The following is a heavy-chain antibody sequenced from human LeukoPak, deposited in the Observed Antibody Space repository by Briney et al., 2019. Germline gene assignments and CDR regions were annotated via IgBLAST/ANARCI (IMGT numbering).Heavy chain of an antibody. CDR1: GYTFTSYA. Sequence: ASVKVSCKASGYTFTSYAMHWVRQAPGQGLEWMGWISAYNGNTNYAQKLQGRVTMTTDTSTSTAYMELRSLRSDDTAVYYCARDREYSSAWFDPWGQGTLVTVSS. D-gene: IGHD6-19*01. CDR3: ARDREYSSAWFDP. V-gene: IGHV1-18*01. CDR2: ISAYNGNT. J-gene: IGHJ5*02.